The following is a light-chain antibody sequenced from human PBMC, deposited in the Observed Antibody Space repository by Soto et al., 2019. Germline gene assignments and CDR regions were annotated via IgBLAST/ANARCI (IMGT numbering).Light chain of an antibody. J-gene: IGLJ2*01. V-gene: IGLV1-40*01. Sequence: QYVLTQPPSVSGAPGQRVTISCTGSSSNIGAGYDVHWYQQLPGTAHKLLIYGNSNRPSGVPDRFSGSKSGTSASLAITGLQAEDEADYDCQSYDSSLSGVVFGGGTKLTVL. CDR2: GNS. CDR1: SSNIGAGYD. CDR3: QSYDSSLSGVV.